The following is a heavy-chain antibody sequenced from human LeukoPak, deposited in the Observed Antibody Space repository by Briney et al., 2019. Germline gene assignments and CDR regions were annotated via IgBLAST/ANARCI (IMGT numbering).Heavy chain of an antibody. J-gene: IGHJ4*02. D-gene: IGHD3-10*02. Sequence: GGSLRLSCAASGFTFSTYAIHWVRQAPSKGLEWVALIWYDGSNKFYIDSVKGRFTISRDNSKNTLYLQMNSLRAEDTAVYYCGSTSLLGSGFFDYWGQGTLVTVSS. CDR3: GSTSLLGSGFFDY. CDR1: GFTFSTYA. V-gene: IGHV3-33*01. CDR2: IWYDGSNK.